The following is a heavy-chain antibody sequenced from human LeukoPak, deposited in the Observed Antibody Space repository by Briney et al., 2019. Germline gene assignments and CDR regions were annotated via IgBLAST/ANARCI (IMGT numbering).Heavy chain of an antibody. V-gene: IGHV3-7*05. Sequence: GGSLRLSCAASGFTFSSYWMSWVRQAPGKGLEWVANINQDVSERNYVDSVKGRFTISRDNAKNSLYLQMNSLRAEDTAVYYCARDRGYSTFDFWGQGTMFTVSS. J-gene: IGHJ3*01. CDR1: GFTFSSYW. D-gene: IGHD5-18*01. CDR3: ARDRGYSTFDF. CDR2: INQDVSER.